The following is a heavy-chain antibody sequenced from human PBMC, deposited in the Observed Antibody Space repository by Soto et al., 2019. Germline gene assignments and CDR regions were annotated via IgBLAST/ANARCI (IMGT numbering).Heavy chain of an antibody. CDR2: IIPIFGTA. J-gene: IGHJ4*02. V-gene: IGHV1-69*13. CDR1: GGTFSSYA. D-gene: IGHD2-21*02. Sequence: GASVKVSCKASGGTFSSYAISWVRQAPGQGLEWMGGIIPIFGTANYAQKFQGRVTITADESTSTAYMELSSLRSEDTAVYYCARETPDQPLLSYWGQGTLVTVS. CDR3: ARETPDQPLLSY.